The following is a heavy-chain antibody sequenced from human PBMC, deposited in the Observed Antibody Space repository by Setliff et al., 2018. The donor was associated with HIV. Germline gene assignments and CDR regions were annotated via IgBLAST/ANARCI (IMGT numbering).Heavy chain of an antibody. D-gene: IGHD3-22*01. CDR3: ARVRLYNSALDY. V-gene: IGHV3-30*02. CDR2: IWYDGSKI. J-gene: IGHJ4*02. CDR1: GFTFSSYG. Sequence: PGGSLRLSCAASGFTFSSYGMHWVRQAHGKGLEWVAIIWYDGSKIYYADSVTGRFTLSRDTSKNTLSLQMNTLRPEDTAVYFCARVRLYNSALDYWGQGTLVTVSS.